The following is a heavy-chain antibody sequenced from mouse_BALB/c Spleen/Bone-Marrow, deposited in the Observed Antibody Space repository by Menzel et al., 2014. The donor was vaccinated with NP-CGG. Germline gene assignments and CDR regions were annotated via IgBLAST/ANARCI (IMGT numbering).Heavy chain of an antibody. CDR2: INPSGGYT. Sequence: QVQLQQSGPELARPGASVKMSCKASGYTFTSYTMHWVKQRPGQGLEWIGYINPSGGYTNYNQKFKDKATLTADKSSSTAYMQLSSLTSEDSVVYYCARSYYDYDRAWFAYWGQGTLVTVSA. J-gene: IGHJ3*01. CDR1: GYTFTSYT. CDR3: ARSYYDYDRAWFAY. D-gene: IGHD2-4*01. V-gene: IGHV1-4*01.